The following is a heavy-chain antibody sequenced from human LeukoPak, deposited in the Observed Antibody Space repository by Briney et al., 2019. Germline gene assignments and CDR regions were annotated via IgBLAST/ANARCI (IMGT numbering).Heavy chain of an antibody. CDR1: GFTFSDYH. J-gene: IGHJ5*02. D-gene: IGHD3-9*01. CDR2: ISSSGTYA. Sequence: GGSLRLSRVASGFTFSDYHMSWIRQAPGKGLQYVSYISSSGTYANYANSVKGRFTNSRDNAKNSLYLQMNSLRADDTAVYYCARGGYDILTGTSFFDPWGQGTLVTVSS. CDR3: ARGGYDILTGTSFFDP. V-gene: IGHV3-11*05.